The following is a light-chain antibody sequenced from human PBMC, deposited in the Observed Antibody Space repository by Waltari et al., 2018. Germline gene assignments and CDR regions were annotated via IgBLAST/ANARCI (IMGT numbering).Light chain of an antibody. J-gene: IGLJ1*01. Sequence: QAALTQPASVSGSPGQSVTITCTGDLGTSRLVSWYQQLPGSVPKLIIYHASVRPSGTSTRFSGSRSGDTASLTISGLQADDEADYYCCANNEGHTHVFGTGTRVTVL. V-gene: IGLV2-23*01. CDR3: CANNEGHTHV. CDR2: HAS. CDR1: LGTSRL.